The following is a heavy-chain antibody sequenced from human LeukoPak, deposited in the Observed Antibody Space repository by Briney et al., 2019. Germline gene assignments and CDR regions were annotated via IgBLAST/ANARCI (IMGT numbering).Heavy chain of an antibody. D-gene: IGHD6-13*01. CDR1: GGSISSSSYY. Sequence: PSETLSLTCTVSGGSISSSSYYWGWIRQPPGKGLEWIGSIYYSGSTYYNPSLKSRVTISVDTSKNQFSLKLSSVTAADTAVYYCARHQAAAGVDYWGQGTLVTVPS. CDR2: IYYSGST. V-gene: IGHV4-39*01. J-gene: IGHJ4*02. CDR3: ARHQAAAGVDY.